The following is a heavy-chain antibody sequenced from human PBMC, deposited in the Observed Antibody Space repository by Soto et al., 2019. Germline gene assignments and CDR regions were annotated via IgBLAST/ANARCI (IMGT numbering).Heavy chain of an antibody. D-gene: IGHD6-13*01. Sequence: QITLKESGPTLVKPTQTLTLTCTFSGFSLSTSGGGVGWIRQPPGKGLEWLALIYWDDDKRYSPSLKNRLTNTKDTSKNQVVLTMTNMDPLDTATYYCAHKHAQQQLVSEGFDPWGQGTLVTVTS. CDR2: IYWDDDK. J-gene: IGHJ5*02. CDR3: AHKHAQQQLVSEGFDP. CDR1: GFSLSTSGGG. V-gene: IGHV2-5*02.